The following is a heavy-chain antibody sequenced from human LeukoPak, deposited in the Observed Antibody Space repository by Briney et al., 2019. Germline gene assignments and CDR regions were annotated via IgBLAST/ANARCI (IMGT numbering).Heavy chain of an antibody. CDR1: GFTFSSYA. V-gene: IGHV3-23*01. Sequence: PGGSLRLSCAASGFTFSSYAMSWVRQAPGKGLEWASAISGSGGSTYYAGSVKGRFTISRDNSKNTLYLQMNSLRAEDTAVYYCANRFWIRGDFVDYWGQGTLVTVSS. CDR3: ANRFWIRGDFVDY. D-gene: IGHD3-3*01. CDR2: ISGSGGST. J-gene: IGHJ4*02.